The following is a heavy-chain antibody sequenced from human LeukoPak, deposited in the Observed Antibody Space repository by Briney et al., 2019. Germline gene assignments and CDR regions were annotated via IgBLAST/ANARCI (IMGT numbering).Heavy chain of an antibody. CDR3: ATSKGRFGELLTSFDY. V-gene: IGHV3-74*01. D-gene: IGHD3-10*01. CDR1: GFTFKDYW. Sequence: GGSLRLSCVASGFTFKDYWMHWVRHAPGRGLMWVSRVNSDGTTRNYADSVKGRFTISRDNSKNTLYLQMNSLRAEDTAVYYCATSKGRFGELLTSFDYWGQGTLVTVSS. CDR2: VNSDGTTR. J-gene: IGHJ4*02.